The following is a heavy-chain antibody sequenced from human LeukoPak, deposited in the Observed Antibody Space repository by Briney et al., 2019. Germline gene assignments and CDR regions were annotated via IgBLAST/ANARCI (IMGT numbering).Heavy chain of an antibody. V-gene: IGHV3-9*01. CDR2: ISWNSGSI. CDR1: GFSFDDYA. Sequence: PGGSLRLSCAASGFSFDDYAMHWVRQAPGKGLKWVSGISWNSGSIGYADSVKGRFTISRDNAKNSLYLQMNSLRAEDTALYYCARRIAVAGGGSHYFDYWGQGTLVTVSS. J-gene: IGHJ4*02. CDR3: ARRIAVAGGGSHYFDY. D-gene: IGHD6-13*01.